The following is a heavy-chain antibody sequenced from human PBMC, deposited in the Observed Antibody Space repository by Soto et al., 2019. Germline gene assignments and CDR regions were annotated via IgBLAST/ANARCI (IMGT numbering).Heavy chain of an antibody. D-gene: IGHD6-13*01. J-gene: IGHJ6*03. Sequence: SVKVSCKASGGTFSSYTISWVRQAPGQGLEWMGRIIPILGIANYAQKFQGRVTITADKSTSTAYMELSSLRSEDTAVYYCARDSSSQYYYYYYYMDVWGKGTTVTVSS. CDR3: ARDSSSQYYYYYYYMDV. CDR2: IIPILGIA. V-gene: IGHV1-69*04. CDR1: GGTFSSYT.